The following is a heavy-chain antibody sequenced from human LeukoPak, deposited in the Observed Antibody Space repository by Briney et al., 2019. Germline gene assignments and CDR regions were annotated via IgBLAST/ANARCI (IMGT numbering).Heavy chain of an antibody. J-gene: IGHJ3*02. CDR2: IYTSGST. D-gene: IGHD5-24*01. V-gene: IGHV4-61*02. CDR1: GGSISSGSYY. Sequence: SETLSLTCTVAGGSISSGSYYWGWIRQPAGKGLEWIGRIYTSGSTNYNPSLKSRFNISVDTSKNQFSLKLSSVTAADTAVYYGAREPKSHRWLPHKGNAFDIWGQGTMVTVSS. CDR3: AREPKSHRWLPHKGNAFDI.